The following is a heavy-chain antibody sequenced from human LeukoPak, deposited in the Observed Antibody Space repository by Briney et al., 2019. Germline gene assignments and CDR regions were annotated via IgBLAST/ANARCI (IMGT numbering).Heavy chain of an antibody. J-gene: IGHJ3*02. CDR1: GGSISSSNW. V-gene: IGHV4-4*02. Sequence: SGTLSLTCAVSGGSISSSNWWSWVRQPPGKGLEWIGEIYHSGSTNYNPSLKSRVTISVDTSKNQFSLKLSSVTAADTAVYYCARFGHSSGWSHHPNDAFDIWGQGTMVTVSS. D-gene: IGHD6-19*01. CDR3: ARFGHSSGWSHHPNDAFDI. CDR2: IYHSGST.